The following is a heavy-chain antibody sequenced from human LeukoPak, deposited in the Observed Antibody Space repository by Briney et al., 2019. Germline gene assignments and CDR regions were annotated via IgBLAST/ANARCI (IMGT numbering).Heavy chain of an antibody. CDR3: AKDGSHDGYPYYFYY. CDR2: IRRYGCSR. D-gene: IGHD5-18*01. J-gene: IGHJ4*02. V-gene: IGHV3-23*01. Sequence: GGSLRLSCAASGFTFSSYAMSWVRQAPGKGLEWVSDIRRYGCSRYYADSVKGRFTVSGDNSKNTLYLQMNSLRAEDTAVYYCAKDGSHDGYPYYFYYRGQGTLFTLSS. CDR1: GFTFSSYA.